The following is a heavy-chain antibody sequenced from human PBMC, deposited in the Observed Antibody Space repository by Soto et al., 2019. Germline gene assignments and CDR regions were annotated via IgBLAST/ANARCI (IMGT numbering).Heavy chain of an antibody. V-gene: IGHV3-74*01. J-gene: IGHJ4*02. CDR2: INSDGSST. Sequence: EVQLVESGGGLVQPGESLRLSCAASGFTFSSYWMHWVRQAPGKGLVWVSRINSDGSSTSYAGSVKGRFTISRDNAKNTLDLQMNSLRAEDTAVHYCVGTSLVVAAATREDYWGQGTLVTVSS. CDR3: VGTSLVVAAATREDY. CDR1: GFTFSSYW. D-gene: IGHD2-15*01.